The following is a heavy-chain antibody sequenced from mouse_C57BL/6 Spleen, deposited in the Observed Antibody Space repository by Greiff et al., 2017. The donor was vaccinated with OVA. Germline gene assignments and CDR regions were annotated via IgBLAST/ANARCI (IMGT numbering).Heavy chain of an antibody. V-gene: IGHV5-9*01. Sequence: DVMLVESGGGLVKPGGSLKLSCAASGFTFSSYTMSWVRQTPAKRLEWVATISGGGGNTYYPDSVQGRFTISRDNAKNTLYLQMSSLRSEDTALYYCARSYGSSDAMDYWGQGTSVTVSS. CDR1: GFTFSSYT. J-gene: IGHJ4*01. D-gene: IGHD1-1*01. CDR2: ISGGGGNT. CDR3: ARSYGSSDAMDY.